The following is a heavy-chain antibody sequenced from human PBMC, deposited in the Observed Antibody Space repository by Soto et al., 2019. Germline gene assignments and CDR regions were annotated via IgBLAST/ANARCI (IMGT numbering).Heavy chain of an antibody. Sequence: PGESLKISCAASGFTFSSYAMSWVRQAPGKGLEWVSAISGSGGSTYYADSVKGRFTISRDNSKNTLYLQMNSLRAEDTAVYYCAKDQIAAAGTSDNWGQGTLVTLSS. CDR2: ISGSGGST. V-gene: IGHV3-23*01. CDR3: AKDQIAAAGTSDN. J-gene: IGHJ4*02. D-gene: IGHD6-13*01. CDR1: GFTFSSYA.